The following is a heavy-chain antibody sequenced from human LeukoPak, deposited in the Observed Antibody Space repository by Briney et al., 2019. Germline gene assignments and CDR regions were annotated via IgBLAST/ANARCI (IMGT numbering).Heavy chain of an antibody. D-gene: IGHD6-19*01. CDR1: GFTFSSYS. CDR2: ISSSSSYI. J-gene: IGHJ4*02. Sequence: PGGSLRLSCAASGFTFSSYSMNWVRQAPGKGLEWVSSISSSSSYIYYADSVKGRFTISRDNSKNTLYLQMNSLRAEDTAVYYCARDRGIAVALDYWGQGTLVTVSS. CDR3: ARDRGIAVALDY. V-gene: IGHV3-21*01.